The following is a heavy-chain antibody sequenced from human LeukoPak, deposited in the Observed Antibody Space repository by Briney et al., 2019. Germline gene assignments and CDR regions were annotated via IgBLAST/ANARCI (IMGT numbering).Heavy chain of an antibody. J-gene: IGHJ4*02. CDR3: AGDQGGSSWFDY. CDR1: GFTFSSYA. CDR2: ISGSGGST. Sequence: GGSLRLSCAASGFTFSSYAMSWVRQAPGKGLEWVSAISGSGGSTYYADSVKGRFTISRDNAKNSLYMQMNSLRDEDTAVYYCAGDQGGSSWFDYWGQGTLVTVSS. D-gene: IGHD6-13*01. V-gene: IGHV3-23*01.